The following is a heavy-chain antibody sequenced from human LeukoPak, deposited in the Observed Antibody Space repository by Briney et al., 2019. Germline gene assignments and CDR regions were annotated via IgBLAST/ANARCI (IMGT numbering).Heavy chain of an antibody. V-gene: IGHV4-59*12. J-gene: IGHJ5*02. CDR2: IYYSGST. CDR3: AREEGWFDP. CDR1: GGSISSYY. Sequence: SETLSLTCTVSGGSISSYYWSWLRQPPGKGLEWIGYIYYSGSTNYNPSLKSRVTISVDTSKNQFSLKLSSVTAADTAVYYCAREEGWFDPWGQGILVTVSS.